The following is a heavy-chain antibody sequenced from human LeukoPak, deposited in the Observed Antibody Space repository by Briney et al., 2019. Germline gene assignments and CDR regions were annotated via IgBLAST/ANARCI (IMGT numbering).Heavy chain of an antibody. CDR1: GFTVSSNY. V-gene: IGHV3-66*01. CDR3: AREAYYYDSGGYYSCYFDY. Sequence: GGSLRLSCAASGFTVSSNYMSWVRQAPGKGLEWVSVIYSGGSTYYADSVKGRFTISRDNSKNTLYLQMNSLRAEDTAVYYCAREAYYYDSGGYYSCYFDYWGQGTLVTVSS. J-gene: IGHJ4*02. CDR2: IYSGGST. D-gene: IGHD3-22*01.